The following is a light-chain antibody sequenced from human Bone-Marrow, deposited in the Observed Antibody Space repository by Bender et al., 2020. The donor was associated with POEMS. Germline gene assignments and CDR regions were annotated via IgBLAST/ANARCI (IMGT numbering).Light chain of an antibody. Sequence: QSVLTQPPSASGTPGQRVTISCSGSNSNIGTNAVNWYQQFPGTAPNLLIYSDNHRPSGVPDRFYAFKSGTSASLAISGLQSEGEADYYCAAWGAGLSGGVVGGGTKLTVL. CDR2: SDN. V-gene: IGLV1-44*01. J-gene: IGLJ3*02. CDR3: AAWGAGLSGGV. CDR1: NSNIGTNA.